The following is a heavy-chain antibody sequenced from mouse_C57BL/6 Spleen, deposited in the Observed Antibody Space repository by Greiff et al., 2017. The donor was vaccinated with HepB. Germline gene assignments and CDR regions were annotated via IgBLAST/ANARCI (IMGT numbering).Heavy chain of an antibody. D-gene: IGHD3-2*02. J-gene: IGHJ4*01. CDR2: INPGSGGT. CDR1: GYAFTNYL. V-gene: IGHV1-54*01. Sequence: QVHVKQSGAELVRPGTSVKVSCKASGYAFTNYLIEWVKQRPGQGLEWIGVINPGSGGTNYNEKFKGKATLTADKSSSTAYMQLSSLTSEDSAVYFCARQDSSGYGYAMDYWGQGTSVTVSS. CDR3: ARQDSSGYGYAMDY.